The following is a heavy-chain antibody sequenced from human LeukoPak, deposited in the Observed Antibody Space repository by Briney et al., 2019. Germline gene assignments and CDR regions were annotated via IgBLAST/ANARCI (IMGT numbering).Heavy chain of an antibody. D-gene: IGHD6-19*01. Sequence: ASVKVSCKAPGYTFTGYYMHWVRQAPGQGLEWMGWINPNSGGTNYAQKFQGRVTMTRDTSISTAYMELSRLRSDDTAVYYCARDLGIAVAGTGDYWGQGTLVTVSS. CDR1: GYTFTGYY. V-gene: IGHV1-2*02. CDR2: INPNSGGT. CDR3: ARDLGIAVAGTGDY. J-gene: IGHJ4*02.